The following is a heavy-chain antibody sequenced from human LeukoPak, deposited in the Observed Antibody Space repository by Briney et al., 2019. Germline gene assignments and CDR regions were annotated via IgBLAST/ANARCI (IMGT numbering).Heavy chain of an antibody. CDR2: IQHDGSEQ. J-gene: IGHJ6*04. CDR1: GFSFSSYW. CDR3: AELGITMIGGV. V-gene: IGHV3-7*01. D-gene: IGHD3-10*02. Sequence: SGGSLRLSCAASGFSFSSYWMSWVRQAPGKGLEWVANIQHDGSEQYYVDSVKGRFTISRDNTKKSLFLQINSLRAEDTAVYYCAELGITMIGGVWGKGTTVTISS.